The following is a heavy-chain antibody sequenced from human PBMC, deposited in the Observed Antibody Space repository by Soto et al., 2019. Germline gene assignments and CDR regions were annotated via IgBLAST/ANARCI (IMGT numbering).Heavy chain of an antibody. CDR3: ARDTNGWSLYGLDV. D-gene: IGHD6-19*01. CDR2: INPGGGSA. Sequence: GASVKVCCKASVSATTKYYIHWVRQAPGRGLEWMGIINPGGGSASYAQKFQGRVTVYRDTSTGTVFMDLSSLRSEDTAVYYCARDTNGWSLYGLDVWGQGTTVTVSS. CDR1: VSATTKYY. V-gene: IGHV1-46*01. J-gene: IGHJ6*02.